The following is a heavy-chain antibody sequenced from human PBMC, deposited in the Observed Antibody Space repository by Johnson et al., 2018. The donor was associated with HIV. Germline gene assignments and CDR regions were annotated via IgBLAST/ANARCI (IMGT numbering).Heavy chain of an antibody. J-gene: IGHJ3*02. Sequence: VQLLESGGGLVQPGGSLRLSCAASEFSFGNYWMTWVRQAPGKGLEWVANIKQDGSERYYVDSVEGRFAISRDNAKNTLYLQMNSLRAEDTAVYYCARSYYDSSGYYHDAFDIWGQGTTVTVSS. CDR3: ARSYYDSSGYYHDAFDI. D-gene: IGHD3-22*01. CDR1: EFSFGNYW. V-gene: IGHV3-7*03. CDR2: IKQDGSER.